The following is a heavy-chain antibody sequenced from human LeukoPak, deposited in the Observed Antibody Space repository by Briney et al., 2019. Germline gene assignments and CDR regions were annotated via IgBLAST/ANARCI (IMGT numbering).Heavy chain of an antibody. V-gene: IGHV4-59*01. CDR3: ARARGYRDGYNHPFDY. Sequence: PSETLSLTCTVSGGSISSYYWSWIRQPPAKGLEWLGYIYYSGSTNYNPSLKSRVTISVDTSKNQFSLKLSSVTAADTAVYYRARARGYRDGYNHPFDYWGQGTLVTVSS. CDR1: GGSISSYY. CDR2: IYYSGST. D-gene: IGHD5-24*01. J-gene: IGHJ4*02.